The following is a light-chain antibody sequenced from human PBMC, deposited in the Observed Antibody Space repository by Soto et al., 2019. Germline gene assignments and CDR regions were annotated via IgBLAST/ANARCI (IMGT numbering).Light chain of an antibody. V-gene: IGKV2-30*01. J-gene: IGKJ1*01. Sequence: DVILTQSPLSLPVTLGQPASISCRSTQSLVDRDGNTFLHWFQQRPGQSPRRLIYKVSNRDSGVPDRFSGSGSGTDFTLIISRVEAEDVGVYFCMQGTHWPPTFGQGTKGEIK. CDR1: QSLVDRDGNTF. CDR3: MQGTHWPPT. CDR2: KVS.